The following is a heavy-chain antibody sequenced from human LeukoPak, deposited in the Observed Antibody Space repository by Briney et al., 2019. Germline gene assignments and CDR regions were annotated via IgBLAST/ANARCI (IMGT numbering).Heavy chain of an antibody. CDR1: GGSISSYY. D-gene: IGHD3-22*01. CDR3: ARGRRIWGDYYDSSGYYLFDY. J-gene: IGHJ4*02. V-gene: IGHV4-59*01. CDR2: IYYSGST. Sequence: SETLSLTYTVSGGSISSYYWSWIRQPPGKGLEWIGYIYYSGSTNYNPSLKSRVTISVDTSKNQFSLKLSSVTAADTAVYYCARGRRIWGDYYDSSGYYLFDYWGQGTLVTVSS.